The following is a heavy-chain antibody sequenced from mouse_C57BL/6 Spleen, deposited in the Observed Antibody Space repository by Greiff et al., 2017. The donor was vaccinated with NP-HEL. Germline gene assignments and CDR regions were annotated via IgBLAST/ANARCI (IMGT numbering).Heavy chain of an antibody. CDR2: INYDGSST. V-gene: IGHV5-16*01. D-gene: IGHD2-1*01. Sequence: EVHLVESEGGLVQPGSSMKLSCTASGFTFSDYYMAWVRQVPEKGLEWVANINYDGSSTYYLDSLKSRFIISRDHAKNILYLQMSSLKSEDTATYYCARGGNNWYFDVWGTGTTVTVSS. CDR3: ARGGNNWYFDV. CDR1: GFTFSDYY. J-gene: IGHJ1*03.